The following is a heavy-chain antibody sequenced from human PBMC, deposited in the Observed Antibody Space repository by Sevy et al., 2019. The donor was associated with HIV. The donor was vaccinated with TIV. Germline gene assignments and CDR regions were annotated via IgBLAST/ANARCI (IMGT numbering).Heavy chain of an antibody. V-gene: IGHV4-31*03. J-gene: IGHJ4*02. D-gene: IGHD3-16*01. CDR1: GGSISSGGYY. Sequence: SETLSLTCTVSGGSISSGGYYWSWIRQHPGKGLGWFGYIYYSGSTYYNPSLKSRVTISVDTSKNQFSLKLSSVTAAVTAVYYCARLLFGGFLDYWGQGTLVTVSS. CDR2: IYYSGST. CDR3: ARLLFGGFLDY.